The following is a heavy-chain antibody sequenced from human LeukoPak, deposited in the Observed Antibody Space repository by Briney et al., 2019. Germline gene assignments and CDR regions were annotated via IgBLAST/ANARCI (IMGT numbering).Heavy chain of an antibody. Sequence: GGSLRLSCAASGLTFDDYAMHWVRQAPGKGLEWVSGISWNSGSMGYADSVKGRFTISRDNDKNSLYLQMNSLRVEDTALYFCAKWNRQPLVKGWFDSWGQGTLVTVS. V-gene: IGHV3-9*01. J-gene: IGHJ5*01. CDR2: ISWNSGSM. CDR1: GLTFDDYA. CDR3: AKWNRQPLVKGWFDS. D-gene: IGHD6-13*01.